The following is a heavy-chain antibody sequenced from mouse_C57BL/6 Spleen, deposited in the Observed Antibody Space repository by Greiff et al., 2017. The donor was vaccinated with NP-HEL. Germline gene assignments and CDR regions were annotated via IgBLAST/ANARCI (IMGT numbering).Heavy chain of an antibody. J-gene: IGHJ2*01. Sequence: EVMLVESGGGLVKPGGSLKLSCAASGFTFSSYAMSWVRQTPEKRLEWVATISDGGSYTYYPDNVKGRFTISRDNAKNNLYLQMSHLKSEDTAMYYCAREGWDYWGQGTTLTVSS. CDR1: GFTFSSYA. CDR3: AREGWDY. D-gene: IGHD2-3*01. V-gene: IGHV5-4*01. CDR2: ISDGGSYT.